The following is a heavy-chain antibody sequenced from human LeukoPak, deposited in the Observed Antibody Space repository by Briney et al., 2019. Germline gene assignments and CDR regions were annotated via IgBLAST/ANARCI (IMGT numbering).Heavy chain of an antibody. Sequence: GGSLRLSCAASGFTLSIYWMSWVRQAPGKGLEWVANIKHDGSEKYYVDSVKGRFTISRDNAKNSLYLQMNSLRAEDTAIYYCARKKTRGLDYWGQGTLVTVSS. CDR2: IKHDGSEK. V-gene: IGHV3-7*02. D-gene: IGHD3-10*01. CDR3: ARKKTRGLDY. J-gene: IGHJ4*02. CDR1: GFTLSIYW.